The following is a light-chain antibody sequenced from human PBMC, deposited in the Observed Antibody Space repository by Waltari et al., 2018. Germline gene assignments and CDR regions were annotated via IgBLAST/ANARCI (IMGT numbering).Light chain of an antibody. CDR1: QSLLQSNGYDY. Sequence: DIMVTQSPLSLPVTPGEPASISCTSTQSLLQSNGYDYLDWYLQKPGQAPQLLMYLGSNRASGVPDRLSGSGSGTNFTLKISRVEAEDVGVYYCMQGLQPPWTFGQGTKVES. CDR3: MQGLQPPWT. V-gene: IGKV2-28*01. J-gene: IGKJ1*01. CDR2: LGS.